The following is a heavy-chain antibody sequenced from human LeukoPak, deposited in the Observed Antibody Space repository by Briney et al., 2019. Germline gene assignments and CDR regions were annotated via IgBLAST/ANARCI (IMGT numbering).Heavy chain of an antibody. J-gene: IGHJ5*02. V-gene: IGHV4-34*01. Sequence: SETLSLTCAVYGGSFSGYYWNWIRQPPGKGLEWIGEINHSGSTNYNPSLKSRVTISVDKSKNQFSLKLSSVTAADTAVYYCARHPIYYYGSGSRYGFDPWGQGTLVTVSS. CDR2: INHSGST. CDR1: GGSFSGYY. D-gene: IGHD3-10*01. CDR3: ARHPIYYYGSGSRYGFDP.